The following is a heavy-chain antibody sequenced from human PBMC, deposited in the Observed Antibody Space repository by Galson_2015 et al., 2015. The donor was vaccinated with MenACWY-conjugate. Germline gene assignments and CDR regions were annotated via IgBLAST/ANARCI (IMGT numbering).Heavy chain of an antibody. Sequence: SLRLSCAASGFTFSDYCMHWVRQAPGKGLVWVSRLCGDGSGKTYAGSVKGRFSISMDNVKTTLYLQMNSLRAEDTAMYYCGRIGTPYNFGSPWG. D-gene: IGHD1-1*01. CDR2: LCGDGSGK. J-gene: IGHJ5*02. CDR1: GFTFSDYC. V-gene: IGHV3-74*01. CDR3: GRIGTPYNFGSP.